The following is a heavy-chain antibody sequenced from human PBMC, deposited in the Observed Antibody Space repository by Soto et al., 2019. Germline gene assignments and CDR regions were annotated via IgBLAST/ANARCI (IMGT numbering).Heavy chain of an antibody. J-gene: IGHJ4*02. V-gene: IGHV4-34*01. CDR2: INHSGST. CDR3: ARSQWLVHGDY. CDR1: GGSFSGYY. Sequence: QVQLQQWGAGLLKPSETLSLTCAVYGGSFSGYYWSWIRQPPGKGLEWIGEINHSGSTNYNPSLKSRVTISVDTSKNQFSLKLSSVTAADTAVYYCARSQWLVHGDYCGQGTLVTVSS. D-gene: IGHD6-19*01.